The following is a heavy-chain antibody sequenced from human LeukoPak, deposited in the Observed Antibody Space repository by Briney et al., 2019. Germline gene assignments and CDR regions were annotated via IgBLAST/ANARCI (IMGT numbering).Heavy chain of an antibody. CDR3: ARSGVLRDFGIS. J-gene: IGHJ5*02. CDR1: GFTVSINY. Sequence: GGSLRLSCAASGFTVSINYMSWVRQAPGEGLEWVSVIYSGSSTYYADSVKGRFNISRDISKNTVYLKMNSQRAEDTAVYYCARSGVLRDFGISWGQGTLVTVSS. D-gene: IGHD3-9*01. V-gene: IGHV3-66*01. CDR2: IYSGSST.